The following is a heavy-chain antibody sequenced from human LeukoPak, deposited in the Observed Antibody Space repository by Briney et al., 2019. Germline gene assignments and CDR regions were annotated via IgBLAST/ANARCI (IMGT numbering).Heavy chain of an antibody. V-gene: IGHV4-39*01. Sequence: PSETLSLTCTVSGGSVSSSAYHWGWIRQPPGKGLEWIGSIHYSGRTYYNPSLKSRVTISVDTSKNQFSLKLSSVTAADAAVYYCARTSSSGLVGGYYFDYWGQGTLVTVSS. CDR3: ARTSSSGLVGGYYFDY. J-gene: IGHJ4*02. D-gene: IGHD6-19*01. CDR1: GGSVSSSAYH. CDR2: IHYSGRT.